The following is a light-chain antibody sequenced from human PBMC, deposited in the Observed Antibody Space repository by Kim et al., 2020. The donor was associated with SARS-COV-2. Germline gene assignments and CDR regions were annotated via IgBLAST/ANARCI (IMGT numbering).Light chain of an antibody. CDR3: QQYNNWPLT. CDR1: QDVSNN. V-gene: IGKV3-15*01. Sequence: EIWMTQSPTTLSVSPGERATLSCQASQDVSNNLAWYQQKPGQPPRLLIYGASNRDTGIPARFSGSGSGTEFTLTISSLQPEDFAVYYCQQYNNWPLTFGGGTKVDIK. CDR2: GAS. J-gene: IGKJ4*01.